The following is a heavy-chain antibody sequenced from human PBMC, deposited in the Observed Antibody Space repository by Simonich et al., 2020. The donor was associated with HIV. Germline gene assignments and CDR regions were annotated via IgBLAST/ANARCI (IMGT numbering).Heavy chain of an antibody. CDR3: VTDKGYCSGGSCYQDAFDI. CDR1: GYSFTSYW. J-gene: IGHJ3*02. Sequence: EVQLVQSGAEVKKPGESLKISCKGSGYSFTSYWIGCGRQMPGNGLEWMGIIYPGDSDTRYSPAFQGQVTSSDDKSISTAYLQWSSLKASDTAMYYCVTDKGYCSGGSCYQDAFDIWGQGTMVTVSS. D-gene: IGHD2-15*01. V-gene: IGHV5-51*03. CDR2: IYPGDSDT.